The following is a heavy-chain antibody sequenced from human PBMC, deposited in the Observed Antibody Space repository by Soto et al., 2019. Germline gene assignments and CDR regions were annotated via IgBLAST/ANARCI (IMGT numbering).Heavy chain of an antibody. V-gene: IGHV2-26*01. CDR1: GFSLSNARMG. Sequence: SGPTLVNPTETLTLTCTVSGFSLSNARMGLSWIRQPPGTALEWLAHIFSNDEKSYSKSLKSSLTISKDTSKSQVVLTMTNMDTVNTATYYCARGYSSSWYEINWFDPWGQGTLVAVAS. J-gene: IGHJ5*02. D-gene: IGHD6-13*01. CDR3: ARGYSSSWYEINWFDP. CDR2: IFSNDEK.